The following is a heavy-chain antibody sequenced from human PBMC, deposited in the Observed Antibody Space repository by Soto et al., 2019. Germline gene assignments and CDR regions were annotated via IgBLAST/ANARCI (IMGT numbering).Heavy chain of an antibody. V-gene: IGHV3-64*02. CDR3: ARDRYYDSSGYPY. Sequence: GGSLRLSCAGSGFNFNNFAMHWVRQAPGTGLEYVSSISDTGGSTFHADSVKGRFIISRDNSKGTLFLQMSSLRVEDTAVYYCARDRYYDSSGYPYWGQGTLVTVSS. CDR1: GFNFNNFA. D-gene: IGHD3-22*01. J-gene: IGHJ4*02. CDR2: ISDTGGST.